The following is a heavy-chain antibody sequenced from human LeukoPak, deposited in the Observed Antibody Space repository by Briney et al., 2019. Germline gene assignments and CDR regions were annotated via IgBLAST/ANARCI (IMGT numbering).Heavy chain of an antibody. V-gene: IGHV3-20*01. CDR3: AKDQGGYASNFDY. J-gene: IGHJ4*02. D-gene: IGHD5-12*01. Sequence: GGTLRLSCAASGFTFDDYGMSWVRQVPGKGLEWVSGINWNGGSTGYADSVKGRFTISRDNAKNSLYLQMNSLRAEDTALYHCAKDQGGYASNFDYWGQGTLVTVSS. CDR2: INWNGGST. CDR1: GFTFDDYG.